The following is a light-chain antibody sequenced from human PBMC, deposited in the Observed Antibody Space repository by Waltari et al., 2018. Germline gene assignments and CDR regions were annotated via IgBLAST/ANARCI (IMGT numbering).Light chain of an antibody. V-gene: IGKV1-NL1*01. CDR2: GTS. J-gene: IGKJ4*01. CDR1: HGINNS. Sequence: DIQMTQSPSSLSASVGDTVTITCRASHGINNSLAWYQQHPGQAPKLLLFGTSRLQSGVPSRFSGRGSGTDYSLTISSLQPEDFGTYYCQQYYGVILTFGGGTKVEI. CDR3: QQYYGVILT.